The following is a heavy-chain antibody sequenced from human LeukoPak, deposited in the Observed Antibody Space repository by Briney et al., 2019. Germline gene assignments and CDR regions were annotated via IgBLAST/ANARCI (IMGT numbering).Heavy chain of an antibody. Sequence: SETLSLTCTVSGASVRGYYWSWIRQPPGKGLEWIGYIHYTGNTDYNPSLTSRVTMSVDTSKNQFSLMLTSVTAADTAVYYCARGYGSGSYNNFNQWGQGLLVAISS. J-gene: IGHJ4*02. CDR3: ARGYGSGSYNNFNQ. D-gene: IGHD3-10*01. CDR2: IHYTGNT. CDR1: GASVRGYY. V-gene: IGHV4-59*02.